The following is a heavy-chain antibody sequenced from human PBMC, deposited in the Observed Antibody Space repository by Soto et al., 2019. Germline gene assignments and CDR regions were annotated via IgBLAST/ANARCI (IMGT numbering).Heavy chain of an antibody. CDR3: ARKLGVGHYPFRH. Sequence: EVQLLESGGGLVQPGGPLRLSCAASGFPFTSYGVSWVRQAPGKGREWVSTINTNGNRHYADSVKGRFTISRDSSESMLYLDMNNLRAEDTALYYCARKLGVGHYPFRHWGQGTLVTVSS. J-gene: IGHJ4*02. D-gene: IGHD7-27*01. V-gene: IGHV3-23*01. CDR1: GFPFTSYG. CDR2: INTNGNR.